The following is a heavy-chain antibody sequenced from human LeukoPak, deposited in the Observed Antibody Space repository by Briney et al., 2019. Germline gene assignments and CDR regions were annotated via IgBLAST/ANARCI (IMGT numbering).Heavy chain of an antibody. CDR2: INPNSGGT. J-gene: IGHJ3*02. D-gene: IGHD6-6*01. CDR3: ARDRVAARPDAFDI. Sequence: SVTVSCKSSGYTFTGYYMHWVRQAPGQGLEWMGRINPNSGGTNYAQKFQGRVTMTRDTSISTAYMELSRLRSDDTAVYYCARDRVAARPDAFDIWGQGTMVTVSS. CDR1: GYTFTGYY. V-gene: IGHV1-2*06.